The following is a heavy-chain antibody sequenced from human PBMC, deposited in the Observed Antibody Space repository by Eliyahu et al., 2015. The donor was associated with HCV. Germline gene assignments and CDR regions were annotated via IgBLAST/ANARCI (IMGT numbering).Heavy chain of an antibody. D-gene: IGHD3-10*01. CDR3: ARLWFGAFDV. J-gene: IGHJ3*01. Sequence: EVQLVESGGGLVQPGGSLRLSCAASGFTFXSYXMHWVRQXXGKGLXWVSAXGTAGDTYYSASVKGRFTISRENAKNSLXLQMNSXRAGDTAVYYCARLWFGAFDVWGQGTVVTVSS. V-gene: IGHV3-13*01. CDR1: GFTFXSYX. CDR2: XGTAGDT.